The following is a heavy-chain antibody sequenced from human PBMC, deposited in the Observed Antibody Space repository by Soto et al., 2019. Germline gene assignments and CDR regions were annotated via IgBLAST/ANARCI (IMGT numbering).Heavy chain of an antibody. CDR1: GYTFASYY. J-gene: IGHJ5*02. Sequence: QVQLLQSGAEVKKPGASVKVSCKASGYTFASYYIYWVRQAPGQGLEWVGLINPTGGNTDYAQAFQGRITLTSDTSTSTVYMELSSLTPEDTAIYFCTREWGTGGFDCFDPWGQGTRVIVSS. V-gene: IGHV1-46*03. CDR2: INPTGGNT. CDR3: TREWGTGGFDCFDP. D-gene: IGHD3-16*01.